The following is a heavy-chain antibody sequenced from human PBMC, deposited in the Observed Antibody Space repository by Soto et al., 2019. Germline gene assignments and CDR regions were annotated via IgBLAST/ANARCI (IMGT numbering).Heavy chain of an antibody. Sequence: QVQLVQSGAAVKKPGSSVKVSCKASGGTFSSYAISWVRQAPGQGLEWMGGIIPIFGTANYAQKFQGRVTITADESTSTAYMELSSLRSEDTAVYYCARVPNMAGDPWWYFDLWGRGTLVTVSS. CDR3: ARVPNMAGDPWWYFDL. D-gene: IGHD6-19*01. CDR2: IIPIFGTA. J-gene: IGHJ2*01. CDR1: GGTFSSYA. V-gene: IGHV1-69*12.